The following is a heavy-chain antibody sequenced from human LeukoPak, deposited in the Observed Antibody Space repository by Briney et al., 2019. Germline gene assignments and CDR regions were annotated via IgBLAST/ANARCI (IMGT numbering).Heavy chain of an antibody. V-gene: IGHV4-4*02. CDR3: ARRAIVGATRYEGNDY. J-gene: IGHJ4*02. D-gene: IGHD1-26*01. Sequence: PSETLSLTCAVSGGSISSSNWWSWVRQPPGKGLEWIGEIYHSGSTYYNPSLKSRVTISVNTSKNQFSLKLSSVTAADTAVYYCARRAIVGATRYEGNDYWGQGTLVTVSS. CDR2: IYHSGST. CDR1: GGSISSSNW.